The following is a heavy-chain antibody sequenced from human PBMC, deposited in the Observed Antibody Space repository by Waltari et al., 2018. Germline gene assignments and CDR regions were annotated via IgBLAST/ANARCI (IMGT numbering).Heavy chain of an antibody. D-gene: IGHD6-6*01. CDR1: GGSISSYY. J-gene: IGHJ4*02. CDR3: ARADYSSSPFDY. CDR2: IYYIGST. V-gene: IGHV4-59*01. Sequence: QVQLQESGPGLVKPSETLSLTCTVSGGSISSYYWSWIRQPPGKGLEWIGYIYYIGSTNYNPSLKSRVTISVDTSKNQFSLKLSSVTAADTAVYYCARADYSSSPFDYWGQGTLVTVSS.